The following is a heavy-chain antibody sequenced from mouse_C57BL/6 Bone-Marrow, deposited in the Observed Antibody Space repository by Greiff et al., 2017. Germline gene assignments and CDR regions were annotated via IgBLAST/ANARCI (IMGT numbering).Heavy chain of an antibody. CDR2: ISSCSSTI. Sequence: EVKLVESGGGLVKPGGSLKLSCAASGFTFSDYGMHWVRQAPEKVLEWVAYISSCSSTIYYADTVKGRFTISRDNAKNTLFLQMTSLRSEDTAMYYCARYDWYYAMDYWGQGTSVTVSA. CDR3: ARYDWYYAMDY. V-gene: IGHV5-17*01. J-gene: IGHJ4*01. CDR1: GFTFSDYG. D-gene: IGHD2-12*01.